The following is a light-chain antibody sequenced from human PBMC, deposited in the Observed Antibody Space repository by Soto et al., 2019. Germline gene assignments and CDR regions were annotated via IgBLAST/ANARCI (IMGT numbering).Light chain of an antibody. CDR3: QKYGSSPWT. J-gene: IGKJ1*01. CDR1: QSVSSSY. V-gene: IGKV3-20*01. Sequence: EIVLTQSPGTLSLSPGESATLSCRASQSVSSSYLAWYQQKTGQAPRLLIYGESSRATGIPDRFSGSGSGTDFNLTISRLEPEDFAVYYCQKYGSSPWTFGQGTKVDIK. CDR2: GES.